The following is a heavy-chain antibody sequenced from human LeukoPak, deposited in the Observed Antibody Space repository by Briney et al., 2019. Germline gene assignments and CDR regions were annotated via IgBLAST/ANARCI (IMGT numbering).Heavy chain of an antibody. V-gene: IGHV4-4*07. D-gene: IGHD4-17*01. CDR1: GGSISSYY. J-gene: IGHJ2*01. CDR2: IYTSGST. CDR3: ARDRSSRTTVTTRYFDL. Sequence: SETLSLTCTVSGGSISSYYWSWIRQPAGKGLEWIGRIYTSGSTNYNPSLKSRVTMSVDTSKNQFSLKLSSMTAADTAVYYCARDRSSRTTVTTRYFDLWGRGTLVTVSS.